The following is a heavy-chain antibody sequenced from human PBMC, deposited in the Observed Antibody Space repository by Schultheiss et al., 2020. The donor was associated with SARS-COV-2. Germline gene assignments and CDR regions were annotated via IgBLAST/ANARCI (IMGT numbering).Heavy chain of an antibody. CDR2: IGTAADT. D-gene: IGHD3-10*01. CDR3: ARSLWFRDGRLGHYYSMDV. CDR1: GFTFSWYD. Sequence: GGSLRLSCVASGFTFSWYDMHWVRQAPGKGLEWVSAIGTAADTKYPDSVKGRFTISRENAKNSLYLQMNSLRAGDTAVYYCARSLWFRDGRLGHYYSMDVWGQGTTVTVSS. J-gene: IGHJ6*02. V-gene: IGHV3-13*01.